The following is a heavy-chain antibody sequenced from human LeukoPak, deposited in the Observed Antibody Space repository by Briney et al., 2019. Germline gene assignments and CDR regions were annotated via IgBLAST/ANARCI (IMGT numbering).Heavy chain of an antibody. V-gene: IGHV4-30-4*01. D-gene: IGHD7-27*01. J-gene: IGHJ4*02. Sequence: SETLSLTCTVSGGSISSGDYYWSWIRQPPGKGLEWIGYIYYSGSTYYNPSLKSRVTISVDTSKNQFSLKLSSVTAADTAVYYCARDGRTGPFDYWGQGTLVTVSS. CDR3: ARDGRTGPFDY. CDR2: IYYSGST. CDR1: GGSISSGDYY.